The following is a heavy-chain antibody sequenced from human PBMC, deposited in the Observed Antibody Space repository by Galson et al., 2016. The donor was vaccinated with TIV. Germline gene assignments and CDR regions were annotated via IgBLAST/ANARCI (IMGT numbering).Heavy chain of an antibody. CDR3: ARMFGLDSGYDA. V-gene: IGHV3-33*08. Sequence: SLRLSCAASGFTFSSYWMSWVRQAPGKGLEWVAVIWYEGNNRDYADSVKGRFTISRDNSKNTLYLHMNSLRVEDTAVYYCARMFGLDSGYDAWGQGTLVTVSS. CDR1: GFTFSSYW. CDR2: IWYEGNNR. D-gene: IGHD5-12*01. J-gene: IGHJ5*02.